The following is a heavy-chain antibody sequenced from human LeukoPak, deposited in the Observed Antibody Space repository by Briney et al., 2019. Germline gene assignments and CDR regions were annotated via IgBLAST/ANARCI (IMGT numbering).Heavy chain of an antibody. D-gene: IGHD7-27*01. CDR1: GGSDGDYY. Sequence: SETLSLTCTISGGSDGDYYWSWIRQPPGKGLEWIGYIYHTGSTSYSPSLKSRVTISADTSQNQFSLKLSSVTAADTAVYYCASRKLGNDYWGQGTLVTVSS. J-gene: IGHJ4*02. CDR3: ASRKLGNDY. V-gene: IGHV4-59*02. CDR2: IYHTGST.